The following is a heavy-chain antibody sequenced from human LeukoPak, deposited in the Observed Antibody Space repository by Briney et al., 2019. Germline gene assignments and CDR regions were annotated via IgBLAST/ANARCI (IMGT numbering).Heavy chain of an antibody. CDR2: ISSSGSTI. J-gene: IGHJ6*02. CDR1: GFTFSDYY. CDR3: ARDHRGGWGVVPAAISVDYYYYGMDV. Sequence: GGSLRLSCAASGFTFSDYYMSWIRQAPGKGLEWVSYISSSGSTIYYADSVKGRFTISRDNAKNSLYLQMNSLRAEDTAVYYCARDHRGGWGVVPAAISVDYYYYGMDVWGQGTTVTVSS. V-gene: IGHV3-11*01. D-gene: IGHD2-2*01.